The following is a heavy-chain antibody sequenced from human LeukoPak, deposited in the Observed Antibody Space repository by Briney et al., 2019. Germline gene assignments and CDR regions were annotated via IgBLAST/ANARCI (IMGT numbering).Heavy chain of an antibody. D-gene: IGHD5-24*01. Sequence: GRSLRLSCAASGFTFSSYGMNWVRQAPGKGLEWVSSISNSSSYIYYADSVKGRFTISRDNAKNSLYLQMNSLRAEDTAVYYCASGDGYNYQSSAEYFQHWGQGTLVTVSS. J-gene: IGHJ1*01. CDR2: ISNSSSYI. V-gene: IGHV3-21*01. CDR1: GFTFSSYG. CDR3: ASGDGYNYQSSAEYFQH.